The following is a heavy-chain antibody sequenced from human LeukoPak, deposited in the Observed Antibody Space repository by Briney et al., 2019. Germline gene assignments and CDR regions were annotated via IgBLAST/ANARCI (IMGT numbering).Heavy chain of an antibody. V-gene: IGHV4-59*01. CDR3: ARAPPYGDYAHYFEN. CDR2: IYYTGST. D-gene: IGHD4-17*01. CDR1: GGSISSYY. Sequence: SKTLSLTCTVSGGSISSYYCSWIRQSPGKGLECIGYIYYTGSTNYNPSLKSRVTISVDTSKNQFSLKLRSVTAADTAVYYCARAPPYGDYAHYFENWGQGTLVTVSS. J-gene: IGHJ4*02.